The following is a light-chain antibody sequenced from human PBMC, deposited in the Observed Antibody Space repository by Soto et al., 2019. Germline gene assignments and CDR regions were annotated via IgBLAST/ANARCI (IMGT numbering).Light chain of an antibody. CDR1: QSVSSSY. V-gene: IGKV3-20*01. Sequence: IVMTQSPATLSVSPWGRATLSCRASQSVSSSYLAWYQQKPGQAPRLLIYGASSRATGIPDRFSGSGSGTDFTLTISSLEPEDFAVYYCQQYDNWPPLTFGGGTKVDIK. J-gene: IGKJ4*01. CDR3: QQYDNWPPLT. CDR2: GAS.